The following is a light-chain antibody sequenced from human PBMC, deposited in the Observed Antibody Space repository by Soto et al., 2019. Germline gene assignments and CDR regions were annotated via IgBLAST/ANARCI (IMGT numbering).Light chain of an antibody. J-gene: IGKJ1*01. Sequence: DIQMTQSPSSVSASVGDRVTITCRASPSINSWLAWYQQKPGKAPKLLIYGASSLQSGVPSRFSGSGSGTDFTLTISSLQPEDFANYYCQQGNSFPGTFGQGTQVDVK. CDR1: PSINSW. CDR3: QQGNSFPGT. CDR2: GAS. V-gene: IGKV1-12*01.